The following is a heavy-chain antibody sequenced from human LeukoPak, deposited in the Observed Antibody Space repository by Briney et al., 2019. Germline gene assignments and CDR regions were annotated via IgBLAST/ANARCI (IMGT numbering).Heavy chain of an antibody. V-gene: IGHV1-46*01. D-gene: IGHD5-18*01. CDR3: AKSEGGNTYGLEVS. Sequence: ASVKVSCKASGYTFTNYYMHWVRQAPGQGLEWMGVINPNDDTKSYAQRFQGRVTMTRDTSTSTVYMELSSLRSEDTAVYYCAKSEGGNTYGLEVSWGQGTLVTVSS. CDR1: GYTFTNYY. CDR2: INPNDDTK. J-gene: IGHJ5*02.